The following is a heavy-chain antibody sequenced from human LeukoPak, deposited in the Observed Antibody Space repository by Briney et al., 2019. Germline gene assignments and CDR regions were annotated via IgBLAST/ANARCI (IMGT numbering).Heavy chain of an antibody. CDR3: ARGLGSSDPFDY. CDR1: GFTFSSYW. CDR2: INLDGSEE. J-gene: IGHJ4*02. D-gene: IGHD1-26*01. Sequence: GGSLRLSCAASGFTFSSYWMTWVRQAPGKGLEWVANINLDGSEEYYVESVKGRFTISRDNSKNTLYLQMNSLRAEDTAVYYCARGLGSSDPFDYWGQGTLVTVSS. V-gene: IGHV3-7*01.